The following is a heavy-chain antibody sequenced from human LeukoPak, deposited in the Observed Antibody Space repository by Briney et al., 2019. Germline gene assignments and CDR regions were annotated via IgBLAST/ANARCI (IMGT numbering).Heavy chain of an antibody. J-gene: IGHJ4*02. V-gene: IGHV4-30-2*01. CDR1: GGSISSGGYS. Sequence: SQTLSLTCAVSGGSISSGGYSWSWIRQPPGKGLEWIGYIYHSGSTYYNPSLKSRVTISVDRSKNQFSLKLSSVTAADTAVYCCAGGGVLVSLEYWGERTLVTASS. CDR2: IYHSGST. D-gene: IGHD2-8*02. CDR3: AGGGVLVSLEY.